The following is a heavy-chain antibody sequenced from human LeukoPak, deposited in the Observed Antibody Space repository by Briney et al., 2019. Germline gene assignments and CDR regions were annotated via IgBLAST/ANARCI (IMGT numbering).Heavy chain of an antibody. Sequence: SQTLSLTCAISGDSVSSNSAPWHWIRQSPSRGLEWLGRTYYRSKWYNDYAVSVKSRITINPDTSKNQFSLQLNSVTPEDTAVYYCAREEYAAGINWFDPWGQGTLVTVSS. CDR1: GDSVSSNSAP. V-gene: IGHV6-1*01. CDR3: AREEYAAGINWFDP. D-gene: IGHD6-19*01. J-gene: IGHJ5*02. CDR2: TYYRSKWYN.